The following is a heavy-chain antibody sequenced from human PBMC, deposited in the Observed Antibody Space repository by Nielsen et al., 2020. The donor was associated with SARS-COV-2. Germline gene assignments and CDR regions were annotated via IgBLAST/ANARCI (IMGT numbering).Heavy chain of an antibody. D-gene: IGHD6-13*01. J-gene: IGHJ6*02. V-gene: IGHV4-28*01. Sequence: SETLSLTCAVSGYSISSSNWWGWIRQPPGKGLEWIGYIYYSGSTYYNPSLKSRVTMSVDTSKNQFSLKLSSVTAVDTAVYYCARQQTSHSTYYYYGMDVWGQGTTVTVSS. CDR1: GYSISSSNW. CDR2: IYYSGST. CDR3: ARQQTSHSTYYYYGMDV.